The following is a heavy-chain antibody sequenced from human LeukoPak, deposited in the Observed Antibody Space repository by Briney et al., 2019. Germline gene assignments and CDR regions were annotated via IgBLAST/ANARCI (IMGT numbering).Heavy chain of an antibody. CDR2: IYYSGST. CDR3: ARDRSYYAY. J-gene: IGHJ4*02. Sequence: SETPSLTCTVSGGSISSYYWSWIRQPPGKGLEWTGYIYYSGSTNYNPSLKSRVTISVDTSKNQFSLKLSSVTAAGTAVYYCARDRSYYAYWGQGTLVTVSS. V-gene: IGHV4-59*01. CDR1: GGSISSYY.